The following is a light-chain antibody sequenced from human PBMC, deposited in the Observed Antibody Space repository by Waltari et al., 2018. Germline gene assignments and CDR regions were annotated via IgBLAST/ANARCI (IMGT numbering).Light chain of an antibody. V-gene: IGLV1-44*01. CDR1: SSNIGKNI. CDR2: SND. J-gene: IGLJ3*02. Sequence: QSVLPQPPSASGTPGQRVTLSCSGSSSNIGKNIVNWYQQLPGTAPKLLIHSNDQRPSGVPDRFSGSKSGTSASLAISGLQSEDEADYYCAAWDDSLNGLWVFGGGTKLTVL. CDR3: AAWDDSLNGLWV.